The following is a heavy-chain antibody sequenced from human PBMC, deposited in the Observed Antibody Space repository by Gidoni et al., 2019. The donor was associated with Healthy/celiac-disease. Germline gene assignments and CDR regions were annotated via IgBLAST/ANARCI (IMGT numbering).Heavy chain of an antibody. Sequence: QVQLQQWGAGLLKPSETLSLTCAVYGGSFSGYYWSWIRQPPGKGLDWIGEINHSGSTNYNPSLKSRVTISVDTSKNQFSLKLSSVTAADTAVYYCARGKRTERWLHRNAFDIWGQGTMVTVSS. D-gene: IGHD5-12*01. J-gene: IGHJ3*02. V-gene: IGHV4-34*01. CDR2: INHSGST. CDR1: GGSFSGYY. CDR3: ARGKRTERWLHRNAFDI.